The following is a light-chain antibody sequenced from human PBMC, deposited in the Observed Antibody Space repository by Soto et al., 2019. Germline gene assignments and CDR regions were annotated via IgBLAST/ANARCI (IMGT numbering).Light chain of an antibody. J-gene: IGLJ2*01. Sequence: QSVLTQPPSVSAAPGQTVTVSCSGSSANIGNKYASWYQQVPGTAPKLLIYENYKRTSGIPDRFSCSKSSTSATLGITGLQPGVEADYYYATGDISRSAVVFGGGTKLTVL. V-gene: IGLV1-51*02. CDR1: SANIGNKY. CDR3: ATGDISRSAVV. CDR2: ENY.